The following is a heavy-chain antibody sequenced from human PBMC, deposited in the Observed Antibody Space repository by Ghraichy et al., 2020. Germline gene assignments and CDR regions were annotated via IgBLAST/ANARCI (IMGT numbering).Heavy chain of an antibody. Sequence: SVKVSCKASGYTFTNYGIGWVRQAPGQGLEWMGWISGYNGYTYYAQNIQDRVTMTTDTSTTTAYMELRSLESDDTAVYYCARALSGSGSYYYPYYGMDVWGQGTTVTVSS. D-gene: IGHD3-10*01. J-gene: IGHJ6*02. CDR3: ARALSGSGSYYYPYYGMDV. V-gene: IGHV1-18*01. CDR1: GYTFTNYG. CDR2: ISGYNGYT.